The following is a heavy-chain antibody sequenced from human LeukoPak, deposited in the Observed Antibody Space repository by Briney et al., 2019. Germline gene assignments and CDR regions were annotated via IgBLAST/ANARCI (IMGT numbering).Heavy chain of an antibody. J-gene: IGHJ5*02. CDR2: IYTSGST. CDR3: ARELGLNWFDP. Sequence: SETLSLTCTVSGGSISSGSYYWSWIRQPAGKGLEWIGRIYTSGSTNYNPSLKSRVTISGDTSKSQFSLKLSSVTAADTAVYYCARELGLNWFDPWGQGTLVTVSS. V-gene: IGHV4-61*02. CDR1: GGSISSGSYY.